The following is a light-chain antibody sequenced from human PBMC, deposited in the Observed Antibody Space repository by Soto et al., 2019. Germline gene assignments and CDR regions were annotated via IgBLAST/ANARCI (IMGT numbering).Light chain of an antibody. CDR3: MQGLQSLI. V-gene: IGKV2-28*01. J-gene: IGKJ5*01. Sequence: EIVVTQSPLSLPVTPGEPAPVSCRSSQSLLHNNGYNYLDWYLQKPGQSPQLLIYLGSNRAPGVPDRFSGNGSGTEFTLKISRVQAEDVGFYYCMQGLQSLIFGQGTRLEIK. CDR1: QSLLHNNGYNY. CDR2: LGS.